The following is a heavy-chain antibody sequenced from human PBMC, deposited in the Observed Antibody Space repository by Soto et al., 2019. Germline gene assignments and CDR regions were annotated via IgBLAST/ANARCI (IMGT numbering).Heavy chain of an antibody. CDR2: INPNSGGT. CDR1: GYTFTGYY. Sequence: ASVKVSCKASGYTFTGYYMHWVRQAPGQGLEWMGWINPNSGGTNYAQKFQGWVTMTRDTSISTAYMELSRLRSDDTAVYYCARDYEDSSSWSRRGYYYYGMDVWGQGTTVTVSS. CDR3: ARDYEDSSSWSRRGYYYYGMDV. D-gene: IGHD6-13*01. J-gene: IGHJ6*02. V-gene: IGHV1-2*04.